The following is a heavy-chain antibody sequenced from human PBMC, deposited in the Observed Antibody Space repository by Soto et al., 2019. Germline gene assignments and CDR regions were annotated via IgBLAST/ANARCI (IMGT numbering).Heavy chain of an antibody. V-gene: IGHV3-33*03. J-gene: IGHJ4*02. CDR3: ASSIN. CDR1: GFPFISYG. CDR2: IWYDGSNK. Sequence: GGSLRLSCAASGFPFISYGMHWVRQAPGKGLDWVGVIWYDGSNKDYAESVKGRFTISRDNSKNMLYLQMNSLRADDTAVYYCASSINWGQGTLVTVSS.